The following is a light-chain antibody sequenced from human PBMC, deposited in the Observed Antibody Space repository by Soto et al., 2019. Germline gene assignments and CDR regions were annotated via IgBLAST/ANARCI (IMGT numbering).Light chain of an antibody. J-gene: IGKJ2*01. CDR2: GAS. V-gene: IGKV3-20*01. CDR3: QQYGSSPPMYT. CDR1: QSVSSSY. Sequence: EIVLTQSPGTLSLSPGERATLSCRASQSVSSSYLAWYQQKPGQAPRLLIYGASSRATVIPDRFSGSWSGTDFTLPISRLEPEDFAVYYCQQYGSSPPMYTFGQGTKLEIK.